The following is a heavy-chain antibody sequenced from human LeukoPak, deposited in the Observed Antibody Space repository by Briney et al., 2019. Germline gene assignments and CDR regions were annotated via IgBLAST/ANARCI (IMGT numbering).Heavy chain of an antibody. CDR3: ARDRFITMVRGVHYYYYMDV. J-gene: IGHJ6*03. CDR1: GYTFTSYY. Sequence: ASVKVSCKASGYTFTSYYMHWVRQAPGQGLEWMGIINPSGGSTSYAQKFQGRVTMTRDTSTSTVYMELSSLRSEDTAVYYCARDRFITMVRGVHYYYYMDVWGKGTTVTVSS. CDR2: INPSGGST. D-gene: IGHD3-10*01. V-gene: IGHV1-46*03.